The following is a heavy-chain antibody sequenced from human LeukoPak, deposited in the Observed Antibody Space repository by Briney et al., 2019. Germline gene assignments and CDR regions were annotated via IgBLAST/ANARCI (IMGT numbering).Heavy chain of an antibody. J-gene: IGHJ3*02. CDR2: ISTDGSST. CDR1: GFTFSSYW. Sequence: GGSLRLSCAASGFTFSSYWTHWVRQAPGKGLVWVSRISTDGSSTNSADSVKGRLTSSRDNAKNTLYLQMNSLRAEDTAVYYCVREYSSSSGRAFDMWGQGTMVTVSP. CDR3: VREYSSSSGRAFDM. V-gene: IGHV3-74*01. D-gene: IGHD6-6*01.